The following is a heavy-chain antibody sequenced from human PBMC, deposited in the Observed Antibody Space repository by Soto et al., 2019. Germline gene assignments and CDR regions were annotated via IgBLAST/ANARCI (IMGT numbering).Heavy chain of an antibody. J-gene: IGHJ3*02. D-gene: IGHD4-17*01. Sequence: EVQLVESGGGLVKPGGSLRLSCAASGFTFSSYSMNWVRQAPGKGLEWVSYISSSSSYIYYADSVKGRFTISRDNAKNSLYLQMNSLIAEDTAVYYCASVYGGSAFDIWGQGTMVTVSS. CDR1: GFTFSSYS. CDR2: ISSSSSYI. CDR3: ASVYGGSAFDI. V-gene: IGHV3-21*01.